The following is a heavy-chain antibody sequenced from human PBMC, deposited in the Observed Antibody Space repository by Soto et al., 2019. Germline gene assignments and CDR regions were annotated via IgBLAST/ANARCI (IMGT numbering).Heavy chain of an antibody. V-gene: IGHV4-38-2*02. J-gene: IGHJ4*02. CDR3: AKGQTYYDTSGYYWTD. CDR1: EDSIRHASD. CDR2: IYHSGST. Sequence: PSEPKSHPSCGSEDSIRHASDLGLMSQHPVKGLEWIGSIYHSGSTYYNPSLKSRVTISVDTSKNQFSLKLSSVTAADTAFYYCAKGQTYYDTSGYYWTDWGQGEWVTGSS. D-gene: IGHD3-22*01.